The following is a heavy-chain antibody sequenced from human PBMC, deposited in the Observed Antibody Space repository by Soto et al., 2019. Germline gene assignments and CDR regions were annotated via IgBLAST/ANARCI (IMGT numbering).Heavy chain of an antibody. CDR2: VNPGNDGP. J-gene: IGHJ4*02. CDR1: GYILSKYC. V-gene: IGHV1-46*01. Sequence: ASVKVSCKASGYILSKYCMHWVLQAPGQGLEWMGRVNPGNDGPDYAPKFQGRVTMTRDTSTSTAYMDLSSLRSDDTAVYYCARVRDDIVLMVYALIYYRAQGTPVTVSS. CDR3: ARVRDDIVLMVYALIYY. D-gene: IGHD2-8*01.